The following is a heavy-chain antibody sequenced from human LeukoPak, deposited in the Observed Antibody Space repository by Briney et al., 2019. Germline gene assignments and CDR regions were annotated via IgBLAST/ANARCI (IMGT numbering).Heavy chain of an antibody. Sequence: GGSLRLSCAASGFTFSSYDMHWVRQAPGKGLEWVAVISYDGSNKYYADSVKGRFTISRDNAKNSLYLQMNSLRAEDTAVYYCASQGEYYDRHVDYWGQGTLVTVSS. V-gene: IGHV3-30-3*01. CDR1: GFTFSSYD. J-gene: IGHJ4*02. CDR2: ISYDGSNK. CDR3: ASQGEYYDRHVDY. D-gene: IGHD3-22*01.